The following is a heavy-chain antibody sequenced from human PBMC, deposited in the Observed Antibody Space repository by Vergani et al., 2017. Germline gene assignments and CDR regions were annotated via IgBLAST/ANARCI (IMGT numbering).Heavy chain of an antibody. D-gene: IGHD1-26*01. CDR3: AREEFTGSSPTTNWFDP. J-gene: IGHJ5*02. Sequence: QVQLQESGPGLVKPSETLSLTCTVSGGSISSYYWSWIRQPPGKGLEWIGYIYYSGSTNYNPSLKSRVTISVDTSKNQFSLKLSSVTAADTAVYYCAREEFTGSSPTTNWFDPWGQGTLVTVSS. V-gene: IGHV4-59*01. CDR2: IYYSGST. CDR1: GGSISSYY.